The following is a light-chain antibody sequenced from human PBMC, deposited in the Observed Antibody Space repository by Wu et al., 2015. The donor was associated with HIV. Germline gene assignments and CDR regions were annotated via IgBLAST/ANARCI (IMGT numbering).Light chain of an antibody. CDR1: QSVRSRY. Sequence: EIVLTQSPATLSFSPGERATLSCRASQSVRSRYLAWYQQKPGQTPRLLIYGASSRATGIPDRFSGSGSGTDFTLTISRLEPEDFAVYYCQQYGSSWMFGQGTKVELK. CDR3: QQYGSSWM. V-gene: IGKV3-20*01. CDR2: GAS. J-gene: IGKJ1*01.